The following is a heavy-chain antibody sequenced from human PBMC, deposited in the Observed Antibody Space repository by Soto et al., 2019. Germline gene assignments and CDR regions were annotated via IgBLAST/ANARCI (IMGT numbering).Heavy chain of an antibody. V-gene: IGHV1-18*04. Sequence: ASVKVSFKASGYTFTSYGISWVRQAPGQGLEWMGWVSAYNGNTNYAQKLQGRVTMTTDKSTSTAYMELRSLRSDDTAVYYCARSPRVAAAGTVDYWGQGTLVTVSS. D-gene: IGHD6-13*01. J-gene: IGHJ4*02. CDR2: VSAYNGNT. CDR3: ARSPRVAAAGTVDY. CDR1: GYTFTSYG.